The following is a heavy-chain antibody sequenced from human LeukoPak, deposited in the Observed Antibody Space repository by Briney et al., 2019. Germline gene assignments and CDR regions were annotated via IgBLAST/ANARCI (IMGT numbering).Heavy chain of an antibody. CDR3: ASENIVGTSGALFDY. J-gene: IGHJ4*02. CDR1: GFTFSRHA. V-gene: IGHV3-21*01. D-gene: IGHD5-12*01. CDR2: ITSSASYR. Sequence: GGSLRLSCAASGFTFSRHAMNWVRQAPGKGLEWVSSITSSASYRYHSDSVKGRFTISRDNAKDSLYLQMNSLRVEDTAVYYCASENIVGTSGALFDYWGQGTLVTVSS.